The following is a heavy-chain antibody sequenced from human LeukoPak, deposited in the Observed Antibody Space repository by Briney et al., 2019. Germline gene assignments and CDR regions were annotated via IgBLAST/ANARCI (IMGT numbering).Heavy chain of an antibody. J-gene: IGHJ6*02. V-gene: IGHV4-59*01. CDR1: GGSISSYY. Sequence: PSETLSLTCTVSGGSISSYYWTWVRQPPGKGLERIDYISNSGSTNYNPSLKSRVTISVDTSKNQLSLKLSSVTAADTAVYYCARAMTTGGMDVWGQGTTVTVSS. CDR3: ARAMTTGGMDV. CDR2: ISNSGST. D-gene: IGHD4-17*01.